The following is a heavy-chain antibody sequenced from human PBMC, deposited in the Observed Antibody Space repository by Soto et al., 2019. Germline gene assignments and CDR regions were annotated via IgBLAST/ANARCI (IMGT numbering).Heavy chain of an antibody. CDR2: IWNSGTT. D-gene: IGHD6-19*01. J-gene: IGHJ4*02. V-gene: IGHV4-4*09. CDR3: GRGGGSYTTGWYNDY. Sequence: QVQLQESGPGLVKPSETMSLTCTVSGVSISNSYCSWVRQPPGKKLEWIGHIWNSGTTDYNPSLRGRVTRSVETSKNQVSLRLSSVTATDTAVYYCGRGGGSYTTGWYNDYWGQGTLVTVSS. CDR1: GVSISNSY.